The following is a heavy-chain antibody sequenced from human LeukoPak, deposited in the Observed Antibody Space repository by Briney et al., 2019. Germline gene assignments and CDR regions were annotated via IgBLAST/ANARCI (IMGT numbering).Heavy chain of an antibody. J-gene: IGHJ5*02. V-gene: IGHV3-9*01. CDR2: ISWNSGSI. CDR1: GFTFDDNA. Sequence: GRSLRLSCATSGFTFDDNAMHWVRQAPGKGLEWVSGISWNSGSIGYADSVKGRFTISRDNAKNTLYLQMNSLRVDDTAVYYCVRDNGGVDQWGQGTLVTVSS. D-gene: IGHD6-25*01. CDR3: VRDNGGVDQ.